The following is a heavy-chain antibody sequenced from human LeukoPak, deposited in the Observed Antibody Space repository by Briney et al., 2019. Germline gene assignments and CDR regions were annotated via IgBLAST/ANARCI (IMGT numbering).Heavy chain of an antibody. CDR1: GGSFSGYY. V-gene: IGHV4-34*01. J-gene: IGHJ6*02. Sequence: SSETLSLTCAVYGGSFSGYYWSWIRQPPGKGLEWIGEINHSGSTNYNPSLKSRVTISVDTSKNQFSLKLSSVTAADTAVYYCARSGSYSLYGMDVWGQGTTVTVSS. CDR3: ARSGSYSLYGMDV. CDR2: INHSGST. D-gene: IGHD1-26*01.